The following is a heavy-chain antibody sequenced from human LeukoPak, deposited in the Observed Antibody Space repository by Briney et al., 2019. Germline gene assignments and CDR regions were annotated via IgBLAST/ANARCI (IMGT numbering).Heavy chain of an antibody. J-gene: IGHJ3*02. V-gene: IGHV4-39*07. CDR2: IYYSGST. CDR1: GGSISSSSYY. D-gene: IGHD3-10*01. CDR3: ARSPLWFGHPGAFDI. Sequence: SETLSLTCTVSGGSISSSSYYWGWIHQPPGKGLEWIGSIYYSGSTYYNPSLKSRVTISVDTSKNQFSLKLSSVTAADTAVYYCARSPLWFGHPGAFDIWGQGTMVTVSS.